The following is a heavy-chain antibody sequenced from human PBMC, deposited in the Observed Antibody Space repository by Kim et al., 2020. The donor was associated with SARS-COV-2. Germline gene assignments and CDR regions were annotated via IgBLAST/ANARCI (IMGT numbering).Heavy chain of an antibody. CDR1: GGSISSSSYY. CDR2: IYYSGST. V-gene: IGHV4-39*01. D-gene: IGHD3-22*01. CDR3: ARRRANMILLVMIPYDVFDI. J-gene: IGHJ3*02. Sequence: SETLSLTCTVSGGSISSSSYYWGWIRQPPGKGLEWIGNIYYSGSTYYNPSLKSRVTISVGTSKNQFSLKLSYVTAADTAVYYCARRRANMILLVMIPYDVFDIWGQGTMVTVPA.